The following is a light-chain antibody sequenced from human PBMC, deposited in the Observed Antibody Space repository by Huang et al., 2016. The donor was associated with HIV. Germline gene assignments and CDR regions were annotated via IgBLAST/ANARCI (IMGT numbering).Light chain of an antibody. CDR1: QNINTH. J-gene: IGKJ4*01. Sequence: EIVLTQSPAPLSFFPGQRVSLSFRASQNINTHLAWYQQRPVQHPRLLIYDASSRVPGVAARFSGSGSGTDFTLTISSLESEDFSTYYCQQRVNGLTFGGGTKV. CDR3: QQRVNGLT. V-gene: IGKV3-11*01. CDR2: DAS.